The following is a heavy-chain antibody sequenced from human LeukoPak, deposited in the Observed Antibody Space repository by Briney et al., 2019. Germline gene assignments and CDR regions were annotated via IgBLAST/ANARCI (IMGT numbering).Heavy chain of an antibody. CDR1: GYTFTGYY. CDR2: INPNIGGT. J-gene: IGHJ4*02. D-gene: IGHD3-10*01. V-gene: IGHV1-2*02. CDR3: ASGSGSYRDYFDY. Sequence: ASVKVSCKASGYTFTGYYIHWVRQAPGQGLEWMGWINPNIGGTNYAQKFQGRVTMTRDTSISTAYMELSRLTSDDTAVYYCASGSGSYRDYFDYWGQGTLVTVSS.